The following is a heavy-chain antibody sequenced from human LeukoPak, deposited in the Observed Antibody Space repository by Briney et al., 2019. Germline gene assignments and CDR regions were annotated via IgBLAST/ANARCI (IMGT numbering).Heavy chain of an antibody. J-gene: IGHJ4*02. CDR3: ARDFAGAPPYYFDY. V-gene: IGHV4-34*01. CDR2: INHSGST. D-gene: IGHD1-26*01. Sequence: PSETLSLTCAVYGGSFSGYYWSWIRQPPGKGLEWIGEINHSGSTNYNPSLKSRVTMSVDTSKNQFSLKLSSVTAADTAVYYCARDFAGAPPYYFDYWGQGTLVTVSS. CDR1: GGSFSGYY.